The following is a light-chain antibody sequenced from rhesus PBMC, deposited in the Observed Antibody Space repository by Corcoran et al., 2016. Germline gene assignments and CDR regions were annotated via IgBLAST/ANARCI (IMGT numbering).Light chain of an antibody. Sequence: EIVMTQSPATLSLSPGERATLSCRASQSVSSYVAWYQQKPEQAPRLLIYGESSRATGIPDRFSGRGSGTAFTLTISSLEPEDFAVFYCQQYGNWPRTFGQGTKVEIK. V-gene: IGKV3S9*01. CDR3: QQYGNWPRT. J-gene: IGKJ1*01. CDR2: GES. CDR1: QSVSSY.